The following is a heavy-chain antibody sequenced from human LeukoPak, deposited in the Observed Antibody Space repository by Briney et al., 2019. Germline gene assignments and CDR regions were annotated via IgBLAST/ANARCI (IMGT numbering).Heavy chain of an antibody. CDR3: ARFHYDFWSGYYTGGYYFDY. CDR1: GGSISSGGYY. D-gene: IGHD3-3*01. Sequence: SQTLSLTCTVSGGSISSGGYYWSWIRQHPGKGLEWIGYIYYSGSTYYNPSLKSRVTISVDTSKNQFSLKLSSVTAADTAVYYCARFHYDFWSGYYTGGYYFDYWGQGTLVTVSS. CDR2: IYYSGST. J-gene: IGHJ4*02. V-gene: IGHV4-31*03.